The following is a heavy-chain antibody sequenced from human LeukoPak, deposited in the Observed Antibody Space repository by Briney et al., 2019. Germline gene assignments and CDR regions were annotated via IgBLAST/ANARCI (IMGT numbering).Heavy chain of an antibody. V-gene: IGHV3-23*01. J-gene: IGHJ4*02. D-gene: IGHD3-10*01. CDR2: ISGSGGST. Sequence: GGSLRLSCAASGFTFSSYGMSWVRQAPGKGLEWVSAISGSGGSTYYADSVKGRFTISRDNSKNTLYLQMNSLRAEDTAVYYCAKGEYYYGSGSQTDYWGQGTLVTVSS. CDR1: GFTFSSYG. CDR3: AKGEYYYGSGSQTDY.